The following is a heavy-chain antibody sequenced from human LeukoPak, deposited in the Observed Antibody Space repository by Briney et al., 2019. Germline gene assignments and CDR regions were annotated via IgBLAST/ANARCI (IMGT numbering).Heavy chain of an antibody. D-gene: IGHD2-21*01. J-gene: IGHJ4*02. CDR2: IGGGGRDAST. Sequence: GGALRLSCAASGFTFSSYSMNWVRQAPGKGLEWVSVIGGGGRDASTSYTDSVKGRFTVSRDNSKNTLYLQMTNLRVEDTAVYYCAREGVVDTRSLDSWGQGTLVTVSS. V-gene: IGHV3-21*04. CDR3: AREGVVDTRSLDS. CDR1: GFTFSSYS.